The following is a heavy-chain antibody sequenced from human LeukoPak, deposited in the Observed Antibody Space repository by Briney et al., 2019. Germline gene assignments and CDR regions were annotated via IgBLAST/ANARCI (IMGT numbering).Heavy chain of an antibody. CDR3: AKVVAARYYYYGMDV. CDR1: GFTVSSNY. D-gene: IGHD2-15*01. CDR2: IYSGGST. J-gene: IGHJ6*02. Sequence: GGSLRLSCAASGFTVSSNYMSWVRQAPGKGLEWVSVIYSGGSTYYADSVKGRFTISRDNSKNTLYLQMNSLRAEDTAVYYCAKVVAARYYYYGMDVWGQGTTVTVSS. V-gene: IGHV3-53*01.